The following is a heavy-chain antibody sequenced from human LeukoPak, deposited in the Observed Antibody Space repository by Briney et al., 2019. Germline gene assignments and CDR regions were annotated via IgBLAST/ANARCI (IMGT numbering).Heavy chain of an antibody. J-gene: IGHJ3*02. D-gene: IGHD1-26*01. V-gene: IGHV4-4*07. CDR2: IYTSGST. CDR3: ARDSGSYYTSANAFDI. CDR1: GVSISSYY. Sequence: SETLSLTRTVSGVSISSYYWSWLRQPAGKGLERIGRIYTSGSTNYNPSLKSRVTMSVDTSKNQFSLKLSSVTAADMAVYYCARDSGSYYTSANAFDIWGQGTMVTVSS.